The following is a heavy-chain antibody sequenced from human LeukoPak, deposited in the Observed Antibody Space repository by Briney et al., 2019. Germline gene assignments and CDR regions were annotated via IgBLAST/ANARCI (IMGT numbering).Heavy chain of an antibody. D-gene: IGHD3-10*01. J-gene: IGHJ4*02. CDR2: IKSKADGETT. CDR3: TTDLAITMIRGVIVY. V-gene: IGHV3-15*05. Sequence: GGSLRLSCAASGFSFTNAWMTWVRQAPGKGREGVGRIKSKADGETTDYAAPVKGRCTMSRDDSKATLYLQMNYVNTEDTAVYYCTTDLAITMIRGVIVYWGQGTLVTVSS. CDR1: GFSFTNAW.